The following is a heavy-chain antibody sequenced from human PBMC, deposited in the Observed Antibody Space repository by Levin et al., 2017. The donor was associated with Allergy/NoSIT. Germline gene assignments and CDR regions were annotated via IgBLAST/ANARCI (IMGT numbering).Heavy chain of an antibody. CDR3: ARDRVTAADGTYYFYGMDV. V-gene: IGHV4-59*01. D-gene: IGHD6-13*01. CDR2: ISYSGNS. J-gene: IGHJ6*02. Sequence: RSSETLSLTCTVSGDSISSYFWSWIRQPPGKGLEWIGYISYSGNSKYNPSLKSRVTISVDTSKNQFSLKLRSVTAADTAMYYCARDRVTAADGTYYFYGMDVWGQGTTVTVSS. CDR1: GDSISSYF.